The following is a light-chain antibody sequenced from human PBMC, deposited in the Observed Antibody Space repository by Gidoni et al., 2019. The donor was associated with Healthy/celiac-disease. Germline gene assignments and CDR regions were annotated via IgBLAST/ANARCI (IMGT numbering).Light chain of an antibody. V-gene: IGKV1-33*01. CDR3: QQYDNRPFT. J-gene: IGKJ4*01. CDR2: DAS. CDR1: QDISNY. Sequence: DIQMTQSPSSLSASVGDRVTITCPASQDISNYLKWYQQKPGKAPKLLIYDASNLETGVPSRFSGSGSGTDFTFTISSLQPEDIATYYCQQYDNRPFTFGGGTKVEIK.